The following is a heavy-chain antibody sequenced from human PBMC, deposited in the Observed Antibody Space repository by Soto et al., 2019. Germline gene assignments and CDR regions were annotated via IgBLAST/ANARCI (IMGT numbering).Heavy chain of an antibody. CDR2: IYYSGST. Sequence: QVQLQESGPGLVKPSQTLSLTCTVSGGSISSGGYYWSWIRQHPGKGLEWIGYIYYSGSTYYNPFLKSRVTTSVVTSKIQFSLKLSSVTAAATAVYYCAREPPVRGPYYGMDVWGQGTTVTVSS. V-gene: IGHV4-31*03. D-gene: IGHD2-8*01. CDR3: AREPPVRGPYYGMDV. J-gene: IGHJ6*02. CDR1: GGSISSGGYY.